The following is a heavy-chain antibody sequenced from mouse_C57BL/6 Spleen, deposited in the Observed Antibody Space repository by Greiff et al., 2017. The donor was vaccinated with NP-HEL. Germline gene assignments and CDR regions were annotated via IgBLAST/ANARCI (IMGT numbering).Heavy chain of an antibody. D-gene: IGHD2-1*01. CDR3: ARNLPFDY. J-gene: IGHJ2*01. V-gene: IGHV14-3*01. CDR2: IDPANGNT. CDR1: GFNFNNTY. Sequence: EVQLQQSVAELVRPGASVKLSCTASGFNFNNTYMHWVKQRPVQGLEWIGRIDPANGNTKYAPKFQGKATITADTSSNTAYLQLSSLTSEDTAIYYCARNLPFDYWGQGTTLTVSS.